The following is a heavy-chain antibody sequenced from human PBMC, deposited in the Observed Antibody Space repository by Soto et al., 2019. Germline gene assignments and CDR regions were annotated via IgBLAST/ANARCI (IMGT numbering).Heavy chain of an antibody. J-gene: IGHJ5*02. CDR3: TRDLMDVVPPADDLFDP. CDR1: PFTIGSSY. D-gene: IGHD2-2*01. Sequence: GGSLRLSCAASPFTIGSSYVSWVRQAPGKGLEWVSVIYTGDTPYYADSVKGRFTISRDNSKNTLYLQMNSLKVEDTAVYFCTRDLMDVVPPADDLFDPWGQGILVTVSS. CDR2: IYTGDTP. V-gene: IGHV3-53*01.